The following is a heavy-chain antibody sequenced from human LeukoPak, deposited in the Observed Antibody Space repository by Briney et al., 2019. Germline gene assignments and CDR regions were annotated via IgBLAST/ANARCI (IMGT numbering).Heavy chain of an antibody. D-gene: IGHD7-27*01. CDR2: IRYDGSNK. CDR3: WVDYFDY. V-gene: IGHV3-30*02. CDR1: GFTFSSYA. J-gene: IGHJ4*02. Sequence: QPGGSLRLSCAASGFTFSSYAMSWVRQAPGKGLEWVAFIRYDGSNKYYADSVKGRFTISRDNSKNTLYLQTNSLRAEDTAVYYCWVDYFDYWGQGTLVTVSS.